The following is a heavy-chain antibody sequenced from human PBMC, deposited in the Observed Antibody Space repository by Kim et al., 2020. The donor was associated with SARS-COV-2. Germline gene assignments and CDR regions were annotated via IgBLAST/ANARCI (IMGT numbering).Heavy chain of an antibody. D-gene: IGHD1-26*01. Sequence: GGSLRLSCAASGFTFSNYAMSWVRQAPGKGLDWVSAINTAGAYYADSVTGRVTISRDNSRNTLYLQMNSLSAEDPDGYYCVKPIVGTTPMGLEYWGQGT. V-gene: IGHV3-23*01. CDR1: GFTFSNYA. CDR3: VKPIVGTTPMGLEY. J-gene: IGHJ4*02. CDR2: INTAGA.